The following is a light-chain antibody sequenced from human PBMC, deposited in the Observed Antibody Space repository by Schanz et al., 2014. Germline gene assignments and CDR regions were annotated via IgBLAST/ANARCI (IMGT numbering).Light chain of an antibody. Sequence: AIQLTQSPSSLSATVGARVTITCRASQGISSALAWYQREPGKAPKLLIYDASTLDAGVPSRFSGFGSGTDFTLTISSLQPEDFATYYCQQFKNYPLTFGGGTKVEIK. CDR1: QGISSA. V-gene: IGKV1D-13*01. J-gene: IGKJ4*01. CDR2: DAS. CDR3: QQFKNYPLT.